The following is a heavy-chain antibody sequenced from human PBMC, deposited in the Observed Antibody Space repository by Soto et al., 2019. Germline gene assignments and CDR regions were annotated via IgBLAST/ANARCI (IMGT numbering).Heavy chain of an antibody. J-gene: IGHJ3*01. CDR1: ADSMNNYY. CDR2: VHNSGIN. V-gene: IGHV4-59*01. CDR3: ARARGQKDLAFDF. Sequence: PSETLSLTCTVSADSMNNYYWSWIRQPPGKGLEWIGYVHNSGINNYNPSLKSRVNISLVTSKNHFSLELTSVTTADTAVYYCARARGQKDLAFDFWGQGTMVTVSS.